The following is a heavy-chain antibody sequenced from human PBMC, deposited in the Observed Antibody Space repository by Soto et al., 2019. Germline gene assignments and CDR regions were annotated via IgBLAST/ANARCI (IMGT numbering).Heavy chain of an antibody. CDR2: IYYSGST. CDR1: GGSISSGGYY. J-gene: IGHJ6*02. V-gene: IGHV4-31*03. D-gene: IGHD2-2*01. CDR3: ARDTIRYYGMDV. Sequence: SETLSLTCTVSGGSISSGGYYWSWIRQHPGKGLERIGYIYYSGSTYYNPSLKSRVTISVDTSKNQFSLKLSSVTAADTAVYYCARDTIRYYGMDVWGQRTTVTVSS.